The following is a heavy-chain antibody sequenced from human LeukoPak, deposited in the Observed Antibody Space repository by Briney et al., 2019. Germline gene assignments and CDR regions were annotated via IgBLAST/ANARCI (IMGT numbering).Heavy chain of an antibody. J-gene: IGHJ3*02. CDR2: INPSGGST. CDR3: ARAGGSFDAFDI. V-gene: IGHV1-46*01. CDR1: GYTSTSYY. Sequence: ASVKVSRKASGYTSTSYYMHWVRQAPGQGLEWMGIINPSGGSTSYAQKFQGRVTMTRDTSTSTVYMELSSLRSEDTAVYYCARAGGSFDAFDIWGQGTMVTVSS. D-gene: IGHD2-15*01.